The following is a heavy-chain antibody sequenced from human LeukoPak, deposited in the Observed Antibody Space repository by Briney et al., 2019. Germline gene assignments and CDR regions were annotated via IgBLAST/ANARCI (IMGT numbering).Heavy chain of an antibody. CDR2: IYYSGIT. J-gene: IGHJ5*02. Sequence: SETLSLTCTVSDGSISAYYWSWIRQPPGKGLEWIGWIYYSGITNYNPSLKSRVTMSVDMSKKQFSLKLNSETAADTAVYYCASSGATTVTTWGGSWFDPWGEGTLVSVSS. CDR3: ASSGATTVTTWGGSWFDP. D-gene: IGHD4-17*01. CDR1: DGSISAYY. V-gene: IGHV4-59*01.